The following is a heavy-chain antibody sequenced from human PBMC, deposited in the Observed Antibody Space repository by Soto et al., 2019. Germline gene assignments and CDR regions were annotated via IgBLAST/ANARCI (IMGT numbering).Heavy chain of an antibody. D-gene: IGHD3-10*01. J-gene: IGHJ6*02. V-gene: IGHV3-30*18. CDR2: ISYDGYLK. Sequence: QVQLVESGGGVVQPGRSLRLSCAASGFTFSTYGMQWVRQAPGKGLEWVAVISYDGYLKYYVDAVKGRFTVARDNSKNTLFLERNSLRVEDTAVYFCAKDFKVSGSHYGTLKYYYGMDVWGQGTTVTVSS. CDR3: AKDFKVSGSHYGTLKYYYGMDV. CDR1: GFTFSTYG.